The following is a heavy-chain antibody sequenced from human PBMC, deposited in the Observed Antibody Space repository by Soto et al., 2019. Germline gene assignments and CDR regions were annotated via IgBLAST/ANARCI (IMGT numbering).Heavy chain of an antibody. CDR2: IIPIFGTA. Sequence: GASVKVSCKASGGTFSSYAISWVRQAPGQGLEWMGGIIPIFGTANYAQKFQGRVTITADESTSTAYMELSSLRSEDTAVYYCARAWGGYCSSTSCYYWFDPWGQGTLVTVSS. V-gene: IGHV1-69*13. D-gene: IGHD2-2*01. CDR3: ARAWGGYCSSTSCYYWFDP. CDR1: GGTFSSYA. J-gene: IGHJ5*02.